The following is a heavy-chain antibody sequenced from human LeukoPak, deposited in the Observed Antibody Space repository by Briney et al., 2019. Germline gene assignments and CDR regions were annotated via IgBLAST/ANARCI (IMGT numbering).Heavy chain of an antibody. V-gene: IGHV3-30*02. Sequence: QPGTSLRLSCEASGFTFSHFGMHWVRQGPGRGLEWVAFIRYDGSNKYYADSVKGRFTISRDNSKNTLYLQMNSLRAEDTAVYYCAKERDTAMVTIDYWGQGTLVTVSS. CDR1: GFTFSHFG. J-gene: IGHJ4*02. D-gene: IGHD5-18*01. CDR3: AKERDTAMVTIDY. CDR2: IRYDGSNK.